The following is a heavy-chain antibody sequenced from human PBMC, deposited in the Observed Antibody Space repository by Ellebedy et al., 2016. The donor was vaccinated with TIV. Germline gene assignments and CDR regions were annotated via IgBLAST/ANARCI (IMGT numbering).Heavy chain of an antibody. Sequence: GESLKISCQASGYSFTNYWLGWVRQMPGKGLEWMGIIFPGNSDTRYGPSFQGQVTISADKSISTAYLQWSSLKASDTAMYYCARVQGDYDFWSGYGNWFDPWGQGTLVTVSS. CDR3: ARVQGDYDFWSGYGNWFDP. V-gene: IGHV5-51*01. CDR1: GYSFTNYW. J-gene: IGHJ5*02. D-gene: IGHD3-3*01. CDR2: IFPGNSDT.